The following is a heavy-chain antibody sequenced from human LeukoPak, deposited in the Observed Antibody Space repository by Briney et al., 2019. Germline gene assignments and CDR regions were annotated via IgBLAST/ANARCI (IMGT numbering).Heavy chain of an antibody. D-gene: IGHD1-26*01. CDR2: IYSSGIT. CDR3: ARGAVGATRAHYLDY. J-gene: IGHJ4*02. V-gene: IGHV4-59*01. Sequence: SETLSLTCTVSGGSISSYYWFWIREPPGKGLEWIGYIYSSGITNYNPSLKSRISMSVYTSNNQFSLKLNSVTAADTAVYSCARGAVGATRAHYLDYWGQGTLVTVSS. CDR1: GGSISSYY.